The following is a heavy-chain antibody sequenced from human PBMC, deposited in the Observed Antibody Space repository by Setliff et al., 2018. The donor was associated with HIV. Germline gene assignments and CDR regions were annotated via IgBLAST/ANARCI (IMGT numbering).Heavy chain of an antibody. Sequence: PSETLSLTCTVSDGSISSTNHYWGWIRQSPGKRLEWIGTVHYSGGTYYNPSLNSRVTISVDTSRNQFSLKLTSVTAADTALYFCARLGDSGYDFRGYFDYWGQGKLVTVSS. CDR2: VHYSGGT. D-gene: IGHD5-12*01. J-gene: IGHJ4*02. CDR3: ARLGDSGYDFRGYFDY. V-gene: IGHV4-39*01. CDR1: DGSISSTNHY.